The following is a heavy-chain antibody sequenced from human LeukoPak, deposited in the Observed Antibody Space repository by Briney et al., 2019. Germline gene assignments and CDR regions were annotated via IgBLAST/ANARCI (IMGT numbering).Heavy chain of an antibody. D-gene: IGHD4-17*01. J-gene: IGHJ3*02. CDR2: ISWNSGSM. CDR3: AKDIGVYGDYEGDALDM. CDR1: GFTFDEYV. V-gene: IGHV3-9*01. Sequence: PGGSLRLSCAASGFTFDEYVLHWVRHGPGKGLEWVSGISWNSGSMGYADSVKGRFTISRDNAKNSLYLQMNSLRPEDTALYYCAKDIGVYGDYEGDALDMWGQGTMVTVSS.